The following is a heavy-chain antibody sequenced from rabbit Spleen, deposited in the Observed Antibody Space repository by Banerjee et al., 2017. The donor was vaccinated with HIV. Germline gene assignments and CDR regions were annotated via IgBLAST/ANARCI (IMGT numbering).Heavy chain of an antibody. V-gene: IGHV1S45*01. CDR2: VGSGGFT. D-gene: IGHD4-1*01. CDR1: GIDFDSDDY. CDR3: ARDSGTSFSSYGMDL. J-gene: IGHJ6*01. Sequence: QEHLEESGGGLVKPGGTLTLTCKASGIDFDSDDYMCWVRQPPGKGLEWIACVGSGGFTYSATWATGRFTISKTSSTTVTLQMTSLAAADTATYFCARDSGTSFSSYGMDLWGPGTLVTVS.